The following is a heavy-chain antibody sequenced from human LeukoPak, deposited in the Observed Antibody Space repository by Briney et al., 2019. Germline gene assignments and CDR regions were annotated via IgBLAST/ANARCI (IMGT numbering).Heavy chain of an antibody. CDR1: GGSISSSSYY. Sequence: SETLSLTCTVSGGSISSSSYYWGWIRQPPGKGLEWIGNIHYTGRTYYNPSLKSRVTISGDTSKNQFSLKVRSVTAADTAVYHCARGSNYRGELLLATRYFDYWGQGTLVTVSS. CDR2: IHYTGRT. V-gene: IGHV4-39*07. J-gene: IGHJ4*02. CDR3: ARGSNYRGELLLATRYFDY. D-gene: IGHD1-26*01.